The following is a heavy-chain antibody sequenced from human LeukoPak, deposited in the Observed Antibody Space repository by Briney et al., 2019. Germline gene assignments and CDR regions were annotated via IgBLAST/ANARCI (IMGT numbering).Heavy chain of an antibody. V-gene: IGHV4-59*01. CDR1: GGSISSYY. J-gene: IGHJ4*02. CDR2: IYYSGST. Sequence: SETLSLTCTVSGGSISSYYWSWIRQPPGKGLEWIGYIYYSGSTNYNPSLKSRVTISVDTSKNQFSLKLSSVTAADTAVYYCARLDRGYSYGIDYWGQGTLVTVSS. CDR3: ARLDRGYSYGIDY. D-gene: IGHD5-18*01.